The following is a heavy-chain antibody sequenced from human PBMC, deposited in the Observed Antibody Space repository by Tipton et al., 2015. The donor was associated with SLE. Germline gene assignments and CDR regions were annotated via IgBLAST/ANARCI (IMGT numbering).Heavy chain of an antibody. Sequence: LRLSCAASGFTFSTSWMSWVRQAPGKGLEWIGEIDHSGSTNYNPSLKSRVTISLDTSKNQFSLKLSSVTAADTAVYYCATESGHYDFWSGYYTHYYYMDVWGKGTTVTVSS. CDR1: GFTFSTSW. CDR2: IDHSGST. V-gene: IGHV4-34*08. J-gene: IGHJ6*03. D-gene: IGHD3-3*01. CDR3: ATESGHYDFWSGYYTHYYYMDV.